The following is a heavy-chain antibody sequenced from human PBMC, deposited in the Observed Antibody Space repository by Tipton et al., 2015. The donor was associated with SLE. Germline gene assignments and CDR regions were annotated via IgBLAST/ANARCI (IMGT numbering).Heavy chain of an antibody. Sequence: TLSLTCTVSGGSISSSDYYWGWIRQPPGKGLEWIGSIYYSGSTYYNPSLKSRVTISVDTSNKRVSLRLTAVTAADTAVYYCARGLSLGSFDWGQGTLVTVSS. J-gene: IGHJ4*02. CDR2: IYYSGST. CDR3: ARGLSLGSFD. CDR1: GGSISSSDYY. V-gene: IGHV4-39*07. D-gene: IGHD1-26*01.